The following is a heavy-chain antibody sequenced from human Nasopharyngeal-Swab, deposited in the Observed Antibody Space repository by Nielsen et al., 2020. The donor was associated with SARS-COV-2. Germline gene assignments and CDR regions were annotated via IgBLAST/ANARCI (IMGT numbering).Heavy chain of an antibody. Sequence: SETLSLTCTVSGGSVSSGSYYWSWIRQPPGKGLEWIGYIYYSGSTYYNPSLKSRVTISVDTSKNQFSLKLSSVTAADTAVYYCANQWLGYFDYWGQGTLVTVSS. D-gene: IGHD6-19*01. V-gene: IGHV4-39*01. CDR2: IYYSGST. J-gene: IGHJ4*02. CDR3: ANQWLGYFDY. CDR1: GGSVSSGSYY.